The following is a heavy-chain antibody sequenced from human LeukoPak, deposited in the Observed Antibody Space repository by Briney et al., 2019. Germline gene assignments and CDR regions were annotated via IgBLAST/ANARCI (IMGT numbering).Heavy chain of an antibody. V-gene: IGHV3-9*01. CDR1: GFTFDDYA. Sequence: GGSLRLSCAASGFTFDDYAMHWVRQAPGKGLEWVSGISWNSGSIGYADSVKGRFTISRDNAKNSLYLQMNSLRAEDTALYYRAKDTEYCGGDCYSGDGMDVWGQGTTVTVSS. CDR3: AKDTEYCGGDCYSGDGMDV. D-gene: IGHD2-21*02. CDR2: ISWNSGSI. J-gene: IGHJ6*02.